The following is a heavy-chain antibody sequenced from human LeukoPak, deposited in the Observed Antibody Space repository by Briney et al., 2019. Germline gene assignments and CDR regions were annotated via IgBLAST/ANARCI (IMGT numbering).Heavy chain of an antibody. D-gene: IGHD2-2*01. J-gene: IGHJ1*01. CDR3: ATSLYCSSTNCYALYFQH. CDR1: GYTFTGYY. Sequence: ASVKVSCKASGYTFTGYYMHWVRQAPGQGFEWMGWINPNRGGTNYAQKFQGRVTMTRDTSISTAYMELSRLRSDDTAVYYCATSLYCSSTNCYALYFQHWGQGTLVTVSS. CDR2: INPNRGGT. V-gene: IGHV1-2*02.